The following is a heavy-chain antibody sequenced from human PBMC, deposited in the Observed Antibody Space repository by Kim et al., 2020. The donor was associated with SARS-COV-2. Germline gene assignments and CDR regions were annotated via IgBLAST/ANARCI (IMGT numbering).Heavy chain of an antibody. Sequence: VKGRFTISRDNSKNTLHLEMNSLRPDDTAIYYCARDEGDYYDTSGYDGMDVWGQGTTVTVSS. D-gene: IGHD3-22*01. J-gene: IGHJ6*02. V-gene: IGHV3-30*07. CDR3: ARDEGDYYDTSGYDGMDV.